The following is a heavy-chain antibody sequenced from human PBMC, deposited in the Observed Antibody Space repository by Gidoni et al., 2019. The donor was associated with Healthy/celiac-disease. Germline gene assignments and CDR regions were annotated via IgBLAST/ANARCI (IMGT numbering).Heavy chain of an antibody. CDR3: ARTTITMVRPPGQHWYFDL. J-gene: IGHJ2*01. CDR1: GGSFSGYY. D-gene: IGHD3-10*01. CDR2: INHSGSN. Sequence: QVQLQQWGAGLLKPSETLSLTCAVYGGSFSGYYWSWIRQPPGKGLEGIGEINHSGSNNYNTSLKGRVTRSVDTSKNQFSLKLSSVTAADTAVYYCARTTITMVRPPGQHWYFDLWGRGTLVTVSS. V-gene: IGHV4-34*01.